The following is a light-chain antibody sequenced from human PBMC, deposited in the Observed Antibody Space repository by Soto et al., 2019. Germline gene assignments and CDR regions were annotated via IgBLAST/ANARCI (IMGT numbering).Light chain of an antibody. CDR3: QQSYSGFT. CDR1: QSISSY. Sequence: DIQMTQSPSSLSASVGDRVTITCRASQSISSYLNWYQQKPGKATKLLIYAASSLQSGVPSRFSGSGSRTDFTLTISSLQPEDFATYYCQQSYSGFTFGPGTKVDIK. V-gene: IGKV1-39*01. J-gene: IGKJ3*01. CDR2: AAS.